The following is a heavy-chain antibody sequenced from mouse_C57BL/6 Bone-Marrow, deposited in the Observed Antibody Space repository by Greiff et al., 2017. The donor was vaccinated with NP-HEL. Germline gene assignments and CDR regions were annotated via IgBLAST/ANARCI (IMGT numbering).Heavy chain of an antibody. Sequence: EVKLMESGGGLVKPGGSLKLSCAASGFTFSDYGMHWVRQAPEKGLEWVAYISSGSSTIYYADTVKGRFTISRDNAKNTLFLQMTSLRSEDTAMYYCARERIYYDYDEDYWYFDVWGTGTTVTVSS. CDR2: ISSGSSTI. CDR1: GFTFSDYG. J-gene: IGHJ1*03. D-gene: IGHD2-4*01. V-gene: IGHV5-17*01. CDR3: ARERIYYDYDEDYWYFDV.